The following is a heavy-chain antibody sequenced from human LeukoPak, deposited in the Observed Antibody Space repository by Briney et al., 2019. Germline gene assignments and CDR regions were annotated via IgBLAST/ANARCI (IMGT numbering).Heavy chain of an antibody. V-gene: IGHV3-66*01. D-gene: IGHD3-9*01. J-gene: IGHJ5*02. CDR3: ARGTQRYFDWLSSWFDP. CDR2: IYSGGST. Sequence: PGGSLRLSCAASGFTFRNYAMNWVRQAPGKGLEWVSVIYSGGSTYYADSVKGRFTISRDNSKNTLYLQMNSLRAEDTAVYYCARGTQRYFDWLSSWFDPWGQGTLVTVSS. CDR1: GFTFRNYA.